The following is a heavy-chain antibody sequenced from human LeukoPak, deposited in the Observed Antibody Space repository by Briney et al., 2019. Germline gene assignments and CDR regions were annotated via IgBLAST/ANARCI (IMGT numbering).Heavy chain of an antibody. CDR3: ARSQLESSGWPPFDY. J-gene: IGHJ4*02. V-gene: IGHV3-23*01. CDR2: ISGSGGST. Sequence: GGSLRLSCAASGFTFSSYAMSWVRQAPGKGLEWVSAISGSGGSTYYADSVKGRFTISRDNSKNTLYLPMNSLRAEDTAVYYCARSQLESSGWPPFDYWGQGTLVTVSS. D-gene: IGHD6-19*01. CDR1: GFTFSSYA.